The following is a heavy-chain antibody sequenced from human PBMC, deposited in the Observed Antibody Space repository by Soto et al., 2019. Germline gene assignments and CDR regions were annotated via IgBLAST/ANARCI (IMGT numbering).Heavy chain of an antibody. Sequence: QVQLQQWGAGLLKPAETLSLTCAVYGGSFSGYYWTWIRQAPGEGLEWIGEINHSGFTSYNPSLKTRITLSVDPSRSQFSLNLSSVPAADTPVYSCARFPFDKSSWTNPRYFPTWGQGALVTVSS. V-gene: IGHV4-34*01. CDR2: INHSGFT. CDR1: GGSFSGYY. D-gene: IGHD6-13*01. CDR3: ARFPFDKSSWTNPRYFPT. J-gene: IGHJ5*02.